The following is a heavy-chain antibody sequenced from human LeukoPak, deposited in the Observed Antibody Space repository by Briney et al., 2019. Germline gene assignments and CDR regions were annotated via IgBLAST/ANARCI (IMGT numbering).Heavy chain of an antibody. Sequence: GGSLRLSCAASGFTISTNYLSWVRQAPGKGLVWVSALHSGGHTLYADSVRGRFIISRDISKNTLHLQMNDLGAEDTALYYSVRGLSGVSSWYFDLWGRGTLVSVSS. CDR2: LHSGGHT. V-gene: IGHV3-53*01. J-gene: IGHJ2*01. CDR1: GFTISTNY. D-gene: IGHD7-27*01. CDR3: VRGLSGVSSWYFDL.